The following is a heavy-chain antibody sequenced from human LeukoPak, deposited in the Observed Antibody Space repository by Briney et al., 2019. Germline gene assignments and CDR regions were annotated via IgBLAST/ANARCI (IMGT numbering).Heavy chain of an antibody. V-gene: IGHV3-30*02. CDR3: ARSSLGDY. D-gene: IGHD7-27*01. J-gene: IGHJ4*02. Sequence: PGGSLRLSCAPSGFTFSSYGMHRVRQAPGKGLEWVAFIRYDGSNEYYADSVKGRFTISRDKSKNTLYLQMNSLRVEDTAVYYCARSSLGDYWGQGTLVTVSS. CDR1: GFTFSSYG. CDR2: IRYDGSNE.